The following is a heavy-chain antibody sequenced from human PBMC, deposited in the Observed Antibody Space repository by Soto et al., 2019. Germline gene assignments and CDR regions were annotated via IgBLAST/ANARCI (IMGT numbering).Heavy chain of an antibody. CDR3: ARASGWYGGLDY. CDR1: GGSISSYY. J-gene: IGHJ4*02. Sequence: QVQLQESGPGLVKPSETLPLTCTVSGGSISSYYWSWIRQPPGKGLEWIGYIYYSGSTNYNPSLKSRVTISVDTSKNQFSLKLSSVTAADTAVYYCARASGWYGGLDYWGQGTLVTVSS. CDR2: IYYSGST. V-gene: IGHV4-59*01. D-gene: IGHD6-19*01.